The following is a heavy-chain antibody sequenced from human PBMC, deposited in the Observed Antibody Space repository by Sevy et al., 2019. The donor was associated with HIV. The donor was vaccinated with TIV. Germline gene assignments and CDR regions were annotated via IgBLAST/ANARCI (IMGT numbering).Heavy chain of an antibody. J-gene: IGHJ5*02. CDR2: INAGNGNT. CDR3: ARDYSGSGSYYISNWFDP. Sequence: ASVKVSCKTSGYTFTTYAIHWVRQAPGQRLEWMGWINAGNGNTKYSQNFQGRVTITRDTSASTAYMELSSLRVEVTAVYYCARDYSGSGSYYISNWFDPWGQGTLVTVSS. CDR1: GYTFTTYA. D-gene: IGHD3-10*01. V-gene: IGHV1-3*01.